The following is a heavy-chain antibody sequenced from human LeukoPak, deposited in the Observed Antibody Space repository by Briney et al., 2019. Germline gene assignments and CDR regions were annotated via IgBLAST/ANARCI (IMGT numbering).Heavy chain of an antibody. CDR1: GFMFDDYA. CDR2: ISWNSGNI. V-gene: IGHV3-9*03. D-gene: IGHD2-15*01. CDR3: AKAGYCSGGSCYYFDY. Sequence: PGRSLRLSCAASGFMFDDYAMHWVRQAPGKGLEWVSGISWNSGNIGYADSVKGRFTISRGNAKNSLYLQMNSLRAEDMALYYCAKAGYCSGGSCYYFDYWGQGTLVTVSS. J-gene: IGHJ4*02.